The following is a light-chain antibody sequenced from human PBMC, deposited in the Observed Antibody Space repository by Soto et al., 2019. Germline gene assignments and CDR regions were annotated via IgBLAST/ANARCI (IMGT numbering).Light chain of an antibody. CDR3: QNYNSYSEA. CDR2: KAS. Sequence: DIQMTPSPSTLSGSVVYIVNITFRASQTISSWLAWYQQTPGKAPKLLIYKASTLKSGVPSRFSGSGSGTEFTLTISSLQPDDFATYYCQNYNSYSEAFGQGTKVDIK. V-gene: IGKV1-5*03. CDR1: QTISSW. J-gene: IGKJ1*01.